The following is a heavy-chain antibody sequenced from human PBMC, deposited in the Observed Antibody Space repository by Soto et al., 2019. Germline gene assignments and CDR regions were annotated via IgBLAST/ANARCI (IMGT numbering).Heavy chain of an antibody. CDR3: ARDSIAAAGTYEAFDI. V-gene: IGHV6-1*01. D-gene: IGHD6-13*01. CDR1: GDSVSSNSAA. Sequence: SQTLSLTYAISGDSVSSNSAAWNWIRQSPSRGLEWLGRTYYRSKWYNDYAVSVKSRITINPDTSKNQFSLQLNSVTPEDTAVYYCARDSIAAAGTYEAFDIWGQGTMVTVSS. J-gene: IGHJ3*02. CDR2: TYYRSKWYN.